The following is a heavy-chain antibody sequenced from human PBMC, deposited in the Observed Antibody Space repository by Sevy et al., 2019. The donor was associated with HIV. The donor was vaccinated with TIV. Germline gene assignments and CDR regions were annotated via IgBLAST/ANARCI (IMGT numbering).Heavy chain of an antibody. CDR3: ARRYFDL. V-gene: IGHV3-7*01. CDR1: GFTFDAFW. Sequence: GESLKISCAASGFTFDAFWMQWVHQAPGKGLEWVANIRPDGNEIYYAESVRGRFTISRDNSKESLYLQMSNLRVEDTATYFCARRYFDLWGQGALVTVSS. J-gene: IGHJ4*02. CDR2: IRPDGNEI.